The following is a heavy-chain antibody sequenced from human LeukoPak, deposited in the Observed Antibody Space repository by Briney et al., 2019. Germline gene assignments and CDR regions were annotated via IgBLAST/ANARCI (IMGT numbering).Heavy chain of an antibody. J-gene: IGHJ4*02. D-gene: IGHD2-2*01. CDR2: IYYSGTT. CDR1: GYTFTSYGIS. V-gene: IGHV4-39*01. CDR3: VRRVLSFSRPSNFDY. Sequence: SCTASGYTFTSYGISWVRQAPGQGLEWIGNIYYSGTTYYNPSLKSRVTISIDTSKKQFSLKLTSVTAADTAVYYCVRRVLSFSRPSNFDYWGQGILVTLSS.